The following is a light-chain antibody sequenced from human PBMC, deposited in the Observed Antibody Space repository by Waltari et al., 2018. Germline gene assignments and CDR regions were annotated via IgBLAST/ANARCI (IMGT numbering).Light chain of an antibody. CDR3: CSYAGSSTPWV. J-gene: IGLJ3*02. Sequence: QSALTQPASVSGSPGQSITISCTGTSSDVGGYNLVPWYQQHPGKAPKLMLYEGSKRPLGVSKRLSGSKSGNTASLTISGLQAEDEADYYCCSYAGSSTPWVFGGGTKLTVL. CDR2: EGS. V-gene: IGLV2-23*01. CDR1: SSDVGGYNL.